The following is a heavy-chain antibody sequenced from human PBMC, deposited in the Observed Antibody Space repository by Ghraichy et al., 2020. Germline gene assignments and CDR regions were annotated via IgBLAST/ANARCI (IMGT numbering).Heavy chain of an antibody. D-gene: IGHD3-22*01. CDR1: GGSISSSSYY. Sequence: SETLSLTCTVSGGSISSSSYYWGWIRQPPGTGLEWIGTIYYSGNTYYNPSLKSRVTISVDTSKNQFSLKLSSVTAADTAVYYCARILVVVNCRVGNVDYWGQRTLVTVSS. CDR3: ARILVVVNCRVGNVDY. CDR2: IYYSGNT. J-gene: IGHJ4*02. V-gene: IGHV4-39*01.